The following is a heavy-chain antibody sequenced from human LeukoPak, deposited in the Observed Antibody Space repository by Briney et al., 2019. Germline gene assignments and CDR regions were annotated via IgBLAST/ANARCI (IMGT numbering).Heavy chain of an antibody. V-gene: IGHV3-23*01. CDR1: GFTFSSYA. J-gene: IGHJ6*03. D-gene: IGHD3-3*01. CDR3: AKERFLEWFFIEEYYFYMDV. CDR2: ISGSGGST. Sequence: GGSLRLSCAASGFTFSSYAMSWVRQAPGKGLEWVSAISGSGGSTYYADSVEGRFTISRDNSKNTLYLQMNSLRAEDTAVYYCAKERFLEWFFIEEYYFYMDVWGKGTTVTVSS.